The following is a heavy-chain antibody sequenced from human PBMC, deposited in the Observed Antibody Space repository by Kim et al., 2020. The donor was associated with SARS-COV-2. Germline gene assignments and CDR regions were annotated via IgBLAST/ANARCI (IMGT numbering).Heavy chain of an antibody. CDR2: FDPEDGET. CDR1: GYTLTELS. Sequence: ASVKVSCKVSGYTLTELSMHWVRQAPGKGLEWMGGFDPEDGETIYAQKFQGRVTMTEDTSTDTAYMELSSLRSEDTAVYYCANHNLYSSGFGWFDPWGQGTLVTVSS. J-gene: IGHJ5*02. CDR3: ANHNLYSSGFGWFDP. V-gene: IGHV1-24*01. D-gene: IGHD6-19*01.